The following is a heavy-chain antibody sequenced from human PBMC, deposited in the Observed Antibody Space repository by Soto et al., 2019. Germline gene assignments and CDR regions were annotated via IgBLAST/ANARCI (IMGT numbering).Heavy chain of an antibody. CDR2: INPTGGST. CDR3: ARDLAAGDY. J-gene: IGHJ4*02. V-gene: IGHV1-46*01. D-gene: IGHD6-13*01. CDR1: GYTLTNYY. Sequence: QVQLVQSGAEVKKPGASVNISCKASGYTLTNYYIHWVRQAPGQGLEWMGIINPTGGSTNYAQRFQGRVTLTMDTSATTVYMELSSLRFEDTAVYYCARDLAAGDYWGQGTLVTVSS.